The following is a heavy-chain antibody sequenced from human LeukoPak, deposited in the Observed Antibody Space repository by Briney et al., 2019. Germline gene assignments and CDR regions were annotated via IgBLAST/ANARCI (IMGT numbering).Heavy chain of an antibody. CDR2: KKQDGSEK. CDR3: ARARTTIAAPYYYYYMDV. V-gene: IGHV3-7*01. D-gene: IGHD6-13*01. CDR1: GFTFSSYW. Sequence: PGGSLRLSCAASGFTFSSYWMSWVRQAPGKGLEWVANKKQDGSEKYYVDSVKGRFTISRDNAKNSLYLQMNSLRAEDTAVYYCARARTTIAAPYYYYYMDVWGKETTVTVSS. J-gene: IGHJ6*03.